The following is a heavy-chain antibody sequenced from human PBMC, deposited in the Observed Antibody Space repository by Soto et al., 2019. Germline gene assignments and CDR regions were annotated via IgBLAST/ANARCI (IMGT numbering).Heavy chain of an antibody. V-gene: IGHV4-34*01. CDR1: GGSFSGYY. CDR2: INHSGST. Sequence: SETLSLTCAVYGGSFSGYYWSWIRQPPGKGLEWIGEINHSGSTNYNPSLKSRVTISVDTSKNQFSLKLSSVTAADTAVYYCARGGLVWKQWLVYYYYDGMDVWGQGTTVTVPS. CDR3: ARGGLVWKQWLVYYYYDGMDV. J-gene: IGHJ6*01. D-gene: IGHD6-19*01.